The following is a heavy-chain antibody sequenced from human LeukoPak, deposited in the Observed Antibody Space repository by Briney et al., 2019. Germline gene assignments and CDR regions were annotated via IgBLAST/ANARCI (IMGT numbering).Heavy chain of an antibody. CDR1: GGSISSYY. CDR3: ARQGYDILTGYIDAFDI. Sequence: SETLSLTRSVCGGSISSYYWSWIRQPPGKGLEWIGYISYSGSTNYNPSLKSRVTISIDTSKNQFSLKLRSVTAADTAIYYCARQGYDILTGYIDAFDIWGQGTMVTVSS. D-gene: IGHD3-9*01. V-gene: IGHV4-59*08. CDR2: ISYSGST. J-gene: IGHJ3*02.